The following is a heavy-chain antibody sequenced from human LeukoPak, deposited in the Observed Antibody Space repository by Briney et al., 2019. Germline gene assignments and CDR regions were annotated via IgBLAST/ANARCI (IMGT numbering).Heavy chain of an antibody. CDR2: ISAYNGNT. D-gene: IGHD3-16*02. Sequence: ASVKVSCKASGYTFTSYGISWVRQAPGQGLEWMGWISAYNGNTNYARKLQGRVTMTTDTSTSTAYMELRSLRSDDTAVYYCARASYYDYVRGSYRYRHWGQGTLVTVSS. J-gene: IGHJ4*02. CDR3: ARASYYDYVRGSYRYRH. CDR1: GYTFTSYG. V-gene: IGHV1-18*01.